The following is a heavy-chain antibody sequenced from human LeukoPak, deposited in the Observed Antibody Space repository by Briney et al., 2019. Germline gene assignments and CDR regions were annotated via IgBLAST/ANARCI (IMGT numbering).Heavy chain of an antibody. CDR3: ARDTLSRTGDWFDP. Sequence: SETLSLTCTVSGGSISSYYWSWIRQPPGKGLEWIGYIYYSGSTNYNPSLKSRVTISVDTSKNQFSLKLSSVTAADTAVYYCARDTLSRTGDWFDPWGQGTLVTVSS. CDR1: GGSISSYY. V-gene: IGHV4-59*12. D-gene: IGHD7-27*01. J-gene: IGHJ5*02. CDR2: IYYSGST.